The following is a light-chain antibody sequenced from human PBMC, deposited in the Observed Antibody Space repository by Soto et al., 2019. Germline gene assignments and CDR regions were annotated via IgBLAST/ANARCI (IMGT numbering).Light chain of an antibody. V-gene: IGKV3-20*01. CDR1: ETISSDK. CDR2: GTF. J-gene: IGKJ1*01. Sequence: EIVLTQSPGTLSVSPGERATLSCRASETISSDKLAWYQQKPGQPPSLLIYGTFSRATGIPDRFSGGGSGTDFTLTISRLEPEDSAIYYCQQYGSWTFGQGTKVEI. CDR3: QQYGSWT.